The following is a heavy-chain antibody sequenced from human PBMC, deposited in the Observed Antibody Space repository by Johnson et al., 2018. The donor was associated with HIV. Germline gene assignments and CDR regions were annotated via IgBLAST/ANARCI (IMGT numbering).Heavy chain of an antibody. CDR1: GFSVSTYY. J-gene: IGHJ3*02. CDR2: LFSGGTT. D-gene: IGHD5-24*01. Sequence: VQLVESGGGLVQPGGSLRLSCAASGFSVSTYYMSWVRQAPGRGLEWVSVLFSGGTTYYADSVKGRFTISRDNSKNTLFLQMNSLRAEDTDVFYCARACRDGYTCNAYDIWGQGTMVTVSS. CDR3: ARACRDGYTCNAYDI. V-gene: IGHV3-66*01.